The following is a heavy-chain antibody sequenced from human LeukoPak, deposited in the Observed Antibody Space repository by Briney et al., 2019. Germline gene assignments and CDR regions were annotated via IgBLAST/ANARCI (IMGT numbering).Heavy chain of an antibody. Sequence: GGSLRLSCAASGFSFSTYAMTWVRQAPGKGLEWVSAIDWTSHYIFYGDSVQGRFTTSRDNSRATLFLQMNSLTAEDSAVYYCAKNFAPGNAFYDFWGQGVLVTVSS. CDR3: AKNFAPGNAFYDF. D-gene: IGHD1-7*01. V-gene: IGHV3-23*05. CDR2: IDWTSHYI. J-gene: IGHJ4*02. CDR1: GFSFSTYA.